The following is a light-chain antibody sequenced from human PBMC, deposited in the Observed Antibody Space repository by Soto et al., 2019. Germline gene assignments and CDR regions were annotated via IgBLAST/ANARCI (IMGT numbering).Light chain of an antibody. J-gene: IGKJ1*01. V-gene: IGKV3-15*01. CDR2: GAS. CDR1: QSVNSN. CDR3: QQYNNWWT. Sequence: EIVMTQSPVTLSVSPGERATLSCRASQSVNSNLAWYQQKPGQAPRLLISGASTRATGIPARFSGSGSETEFTLTISSLQSEDFAVYYCQQYNNWWTFGQGTKVE.